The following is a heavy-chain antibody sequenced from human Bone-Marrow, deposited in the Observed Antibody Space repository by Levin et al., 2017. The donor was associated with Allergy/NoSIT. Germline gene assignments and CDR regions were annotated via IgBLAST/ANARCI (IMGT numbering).Heavy chain of an antibody. CDR3: ARCRGVYYYYGMDV. CDR2: INWDGDTT. J-gene: IGHJ6*02. CDR1: GFTFDDYA. V-gene: IGHV3-43D*04. D-gene: IGHD2-2*01. Sequence: GGSLRLSCETSGFTFDDYAMHWIRQAPGKGLEWVSLINWDGDTTYYADSVKGRFTVSRDNSKNVLFLQMNSLRAEDTALYFCARCRGVYYYYGMDVWGPGTTVTVSS.